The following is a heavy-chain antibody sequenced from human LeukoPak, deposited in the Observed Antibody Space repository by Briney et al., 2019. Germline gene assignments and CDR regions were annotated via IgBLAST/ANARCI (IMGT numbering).Heavy chain of an antibody. CDR2: ISAHNGNT. CDR1: GYTFTSYG. V-gene: IGHV1-18*01. CDR3: ARDHLSAVWFGEGDY. D-gene: IGHD3-10*01. J-gene: IGHJ4*02. Sequence: ASVKVSCKASGYTFTSYGISWVRQAPGQGLEWMGWISAHNGNTNYAQKLQGRVTMTTDSSTSTAYMELRSLRSDDTAVYYCARDHLSAVWFGEGDYWGQGTLVTVSS.